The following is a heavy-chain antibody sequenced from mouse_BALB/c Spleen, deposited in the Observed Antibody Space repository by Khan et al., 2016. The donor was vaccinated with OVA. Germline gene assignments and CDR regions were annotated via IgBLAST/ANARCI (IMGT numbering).Heavy chain of an antibody. J-gene: IGHJ3*01. CDR2: ISSAGTYT. Sequence: EVELVESGGGLVKPGGSLKFSCAASGFTFSSFVMSWVRQTPEKRLEWVATISSAGTYTYYADSVQGRFTISSDNAKNTLYLQMNSLRSEDTAMYYCTNGNYGWFAYWGQGTLVTVSA. V-gene: IGHV5-9-1*01. CDR1: GFTFSSFV. CDR3: TNGNYGWFAY. D-gene: IGHD2-1*01.